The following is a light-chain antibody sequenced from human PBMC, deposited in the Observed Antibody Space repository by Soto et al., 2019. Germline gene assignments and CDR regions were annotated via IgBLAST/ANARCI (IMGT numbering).Light chain of an antibody. J-gene: IGLJ2*01. Sequence: QTVVTKPPSASGTPGQRVTISCSGSRYNIGSYTVNWYQQLPRAAPKLLIYRNNQRPSGVPDRFSGSKSGTSASLGISGLQSEDEGDYYCAAWDDSLNAVVFGGGTKLTVL. V-gene: IGLV1-44*01. CDR1: RYNIGSYT. CDR2: RNN. CDR3: AAWDDSLNAVV.